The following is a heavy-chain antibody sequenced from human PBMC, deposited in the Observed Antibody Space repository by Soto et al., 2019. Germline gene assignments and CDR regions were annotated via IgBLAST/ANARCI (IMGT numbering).Heavy chain of an antibody. D-gene: IGHD3-9*01. CDR3: AKGGRYFDWLLSPPWHLFDS. CDR2: ISGSGGST. CDR1: GFTFSSYA. V-gene: IGHV3-23*01. J-gene: IGHJ4*02. Sequence: PGGSLRLSCAASGFTFSSYAMSWVRQAPGKGLEWVSAISGSGGSTYYADSVKGRFTISRDNSKNTLYLQMNSLRAEDTAVYCCAKGGRYFDWLLSPPWHLFDSWGQGTLVTVS.